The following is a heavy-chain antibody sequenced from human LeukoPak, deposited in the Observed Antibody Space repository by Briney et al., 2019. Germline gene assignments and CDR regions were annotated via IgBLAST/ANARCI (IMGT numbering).Heavy chain of an antibody. CDR1: GDSITSTNW. CDR2: IYHSGST. D-gene: IGHD1/OR15-1a*01. V-gene: IGHV4-4*02. Sequence: SETLSLTCAVSGDSITSTNWWTWVRQPPGKGLEWIGEIYHSGSTNYNPSLKSRVTISLDRSRNQFSLRLNSVTAADTAVYYCARGGNSARYFDYWGQGTLVTVSS. J-gene: IGHJ4*02. CDR3: ARGGNSARYFDY.